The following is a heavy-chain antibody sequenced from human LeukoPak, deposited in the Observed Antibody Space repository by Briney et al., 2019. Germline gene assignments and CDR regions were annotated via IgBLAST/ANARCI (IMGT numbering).Heavy chain of an antibody. Sequence: ASVKVSCKASGYTFTDHHMHWVRQAPGQGLEWMGWINPNSGGTNYAQKFQGRVTMTRDTSISTAYMELSRLRSDDTAVYYCARGRSSYYDSGGYYYLVYWGQGTLVTVSS. D-gene: IGHD3-22*01. CDR3: ARGRSSYYDSGGYYYLVY. CDR2: INPNSGGT. V-gene: IGHV1-2*02. CDR1: GYTFTDHH. J-gene: IGHJ4*02.